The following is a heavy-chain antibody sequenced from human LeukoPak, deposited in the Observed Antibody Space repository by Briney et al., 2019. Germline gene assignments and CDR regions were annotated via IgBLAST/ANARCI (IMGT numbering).Heavy chain of an antibody. CDR2: IFYSGST. CDR3: ARYPLVAGYNWVAYDY. Sequence: PSETLSLTSTVSGGSISSSSSYWGWIRQPPGKGLEWIGNIFYSGSTYFNPSLKSRVAISVDTSKSQFSLKLNSVTAADTAVYYCARYPLVAGYNWVAYDYWGQGTPVTVSS. D-gene: IGHD5-24*01. CDR1: GGSISSSSSY. J-gene: IGHJ4*02. V-gene: IGHV4-39*07.